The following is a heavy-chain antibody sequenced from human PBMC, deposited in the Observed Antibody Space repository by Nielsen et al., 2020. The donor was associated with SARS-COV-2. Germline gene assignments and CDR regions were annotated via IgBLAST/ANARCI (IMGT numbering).Heavy chain of an antibody. CDR1: GFTFSSYA. Sequence: GGSLRLSCAASGFTFSSYAMSWVRQAPGKGLEWVSAISGSGGSTYYADSVKGRFTISRDNSKNTLYLQMNSLRAEDTAVYYCAKDSAQVPAALVAWFDPWGQGTLVTVSS. CDR3: AKDSAQVPAALVAWFDP. V-gene: IGHV3-23*01. CDR2: ISGSGGST. D-gene: IGHD2-2*01. J-gene: IGHJ5*02.